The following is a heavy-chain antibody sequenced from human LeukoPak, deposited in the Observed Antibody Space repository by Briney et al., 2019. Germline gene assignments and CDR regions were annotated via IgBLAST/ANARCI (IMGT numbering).Heavy chain of an antibody. J-gene: IGHJ4*02. CDR2: INSSSSYI. Sequence: GGSLRLSCAASGFTFSSYSMNWVRQAPGKGLEWVSSINSSSSYIYYADSVKGRFTISRDNAKNSLYLQMNSLRAEDTAVYYCARDLLTPIAASQGDYWGQGTLVTVSS. V-gene: IGHV3-21*01. D-gene: IGHD6-13*01. CDR1: GFTFSSYS. CDR3: ARDLLTPIAASQGDY.